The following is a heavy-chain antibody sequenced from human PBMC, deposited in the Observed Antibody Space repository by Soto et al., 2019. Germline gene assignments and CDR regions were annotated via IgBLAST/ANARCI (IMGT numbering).Heavy chain of an antibody. V-gene: IGHV4-4*02. Sequence: QVQLQESGPGLVKPSGTLSLTCAXSXXXXSXXXXXXXXXXXXXXXXEWIGEIFHSGGTNYNPSLKSRVTXXLDKSNXXFSLKLSXXXXXDXXXYXCARDRGWPITRVNDCWGQGTLVTVSS. D-gene: IGHD3-3*01. CDR3: ARDRGWPITRVNDC. CDR1: XXXXSXXXX. J-gene: IGHJ4*02. CDR2: IFHSGGT.